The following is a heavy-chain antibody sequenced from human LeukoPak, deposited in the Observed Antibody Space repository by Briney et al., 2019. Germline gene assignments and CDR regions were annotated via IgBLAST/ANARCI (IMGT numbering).Heavy chain of an antibody. V-gene: IGHV4-59*11. D-gene: IGHD3-10*01. CDR1: GDSFSSHY. CDR3: ARDNRYLVREIYYYYGMDV. CDR2: ISYTGST. Sequence: SETLSLTCTVSGDSFSSHYWSWIRQPPGKGVEWIGCISYTGSTNYNPSLQSRVTISVDTSKNQFSLNLSSVTAADTAVYYCARDNRYLVREIYYYYGMDVWGHGTTVTVSS. J-gene: IGHJ6*02.